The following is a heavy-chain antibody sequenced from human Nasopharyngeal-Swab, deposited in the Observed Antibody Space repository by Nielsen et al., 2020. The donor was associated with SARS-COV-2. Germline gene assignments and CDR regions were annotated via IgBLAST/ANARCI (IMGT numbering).Heavy chain of an antibody. CDR1: VFSLSTSAVG. CDR3: AHRSYYYVSFDY. CDR2: IYWDDDK. V-gene: IGHV2-5*02. D-gene: IGHD3-22*01. J-gene: IGHJ4*02. Sequence: SGPTLVKPTQTLTLTCTFSVFSLSTSAVGVGWIRQPPGKALEWLALIYWDDDKRYSPSLKSRLTITKDTSKNQVVLTMTNMDPVDTATYYCAHRSYYYVSFDYWGQGTLVTVSS.